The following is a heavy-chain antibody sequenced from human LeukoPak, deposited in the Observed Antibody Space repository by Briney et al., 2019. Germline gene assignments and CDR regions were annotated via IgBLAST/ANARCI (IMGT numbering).Heavy chain of an antibody. CDR1: GFTFSRYA. CDR2: ISGGGGTT. CDR3: AKDLFAHLSVAGAIDY. J-gene: IGHJ4*02. V-gene: IGHV3-23*01. Sequence: GGSLRLFCAAPGFTFSRYAMSWVRQAPGKGLEWVSDISGGGGTTYYADSVKGRFTISRDNSKNTLYLQMNSLRAEDTAVYYWAKDLFAHLSVAGAIDYWGQGTLVTVSS. D-gene: IGHD6-19*01.